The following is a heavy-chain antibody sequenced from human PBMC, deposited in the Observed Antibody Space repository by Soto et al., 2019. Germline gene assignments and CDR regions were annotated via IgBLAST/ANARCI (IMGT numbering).Heavy chain of an antibody. V-gene: IGHV3-74*01. CDR2: INGDGSST. J-gene: IGHJ5*02. D-gene: IGHD4-17*01. CDR1: GFTFSSYG. CDR3: ARDQTTGDWFDA. Sequence: VQLVESGGGVVQPGRSLRLSCAASGFTFSSYGMHWVRQAPGKGLVWVSRINGDGSSTNYADSVKGRFTISRDNAKNTLYLQMNSLRAEDTAVYYCARDQTTGDWFDAWGQGTLVTVSS.